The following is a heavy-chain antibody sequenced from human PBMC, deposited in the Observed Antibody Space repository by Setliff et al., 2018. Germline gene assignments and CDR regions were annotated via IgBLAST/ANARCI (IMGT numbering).Heavy chain of an antibody. Sequence: PSETLSLTCTVSGGSVSSSSYYWGWIRQTPEKGLEWIGEISHSGNTNYNPSFKIRVTISIDTSKSQFSLNLSSVTAADTAVYYCARIAYGSGSYYFDYWGQGTLVTVSS. J-gene: IGHJ4*02. D-gene: IGHD3-10*01. CDR1: GGSVSSSSYY. CDR2: ISHSGNT. CDR3: ARIAYGSGSYYFDY. V-gene: IGHV4-39*07.